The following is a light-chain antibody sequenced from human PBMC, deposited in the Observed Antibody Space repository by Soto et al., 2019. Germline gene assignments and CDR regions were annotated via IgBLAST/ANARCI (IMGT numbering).Light chain of an antibody. CDR1: QSVNLN. Sequence: EIVMTLSPATLSVSPGETATLSCRASQSVNLNLAWYQQKPGQPPRLLIYGASIRATGIPARFSGSGAGTEFTLTINSLQSEDSAVYYCQQCVSWPPLTFGGGTTVEIK. CDR3: QQCVSWPPLT. J-gene: IGKJ4*01. CDR2: GAS. V-gene: IGKV3-15*01.